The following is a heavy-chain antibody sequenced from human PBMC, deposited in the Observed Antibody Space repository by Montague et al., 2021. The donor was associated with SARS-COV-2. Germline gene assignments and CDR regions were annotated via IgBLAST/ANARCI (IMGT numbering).Heavy chain of an antibody. CDR3: ARDSGYYDSSGYSYDAFGI. Sequence: TLSLTCTVSGGSISSGGYYWSWIRQHPGKGLEWIGYIYHTGSTHYNPSLKSRVTMSKETSKNHFSLNLSSVTAADSAVYYCARDSGYYDSSGYSYDAFGIWGQGTKVTVSS. CDR1: GGSISSGGYY. V-gene: IGHV4-31*03. D-gene: IGHD3-22*01. J-gene: IGHJ3*02. CDR2: IYHTGST.